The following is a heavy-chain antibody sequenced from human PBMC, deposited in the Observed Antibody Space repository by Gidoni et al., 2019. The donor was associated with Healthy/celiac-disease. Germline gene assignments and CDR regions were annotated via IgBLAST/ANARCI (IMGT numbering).Heavy chain of an antibody. Sequence: QVQLVQSGAEVKKPGSSVKVSCKASGGIFSSYTISWVRQAPGPGLEWMGGIIPIFGTANYAQKFQGRVTITADESTSTAYMELSSLRSEDTAVYYCARDSDIAAAGTVFDYWGQGTLVTVSS. D-gene: IGHD6-13*01. CDR2: IIPIFGTA. CDR3: ARDSDIAAAGTVFDY. J-gene: IGHJ4*02. CDR1: GGIFSSYT. V-gene: IGHV1-69*01.